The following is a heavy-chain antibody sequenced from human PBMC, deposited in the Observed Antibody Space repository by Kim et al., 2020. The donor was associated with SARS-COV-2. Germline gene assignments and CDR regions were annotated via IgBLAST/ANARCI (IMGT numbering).Heavy chain of an antibody. CDR3: ASLRGQWLVLGWASDAFDI. CDR2: IYYSGST. V-gene: IGHV4-39*01. J-gene: IGHJ3*02. Sequence: SETLSLTCTVSGGSISSSSYYWGWIRQPPGKGLEWIGSIYYSGSTYYNPSLKSRVTISVDTSKNQFSLKLSSVTAADTAVYYCASLRGQWLVLGWASDAFDIWGQGTMVTVSS. CDR1: GGSISSSSYY. D-gene: IGHD6-19*01.